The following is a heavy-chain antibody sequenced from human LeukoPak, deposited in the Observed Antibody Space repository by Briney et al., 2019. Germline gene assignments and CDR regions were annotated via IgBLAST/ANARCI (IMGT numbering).Heavy chain of an antibody. V-gene: IGHV4-38-2*02. CDR3: AKSGGYGLIDY. J-gene: IGHJ4*02. Sequence: SETLSLTCTVSGYSISSGYYWGWIRQPPGKGLEWIGSIYSSGSTYYNASLQSRVTISIETSKNQISLRLNSVTAADTAMYYCAKSGGYGLIDYWGQGTLVTVSS. D-gene: IGHD1-26*01. CDR1: GYSISSGYY. CDR2: IYSSGST.